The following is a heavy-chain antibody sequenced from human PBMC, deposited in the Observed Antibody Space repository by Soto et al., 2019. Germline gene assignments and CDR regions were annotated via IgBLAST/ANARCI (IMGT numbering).Heavy chain of an antibody. J-gene: IGHJ5*02. CDR2: IDLGGTGT. CDR1: GFTFTDYW. Sequence: EEQLVESGGGLVEPGGSQRLTCTASGFTFTDYWMHWVRQAPGKGLVWVSGIDLGGTGTEYAESGKGRFTISRDNAQNTLYLQMNSLRVEDTAVYYCARDRPHSWLDPWGQGTLVTVAS. V-gene: IGHV3-74*03. CDR3: ARDRPHSWLDP.